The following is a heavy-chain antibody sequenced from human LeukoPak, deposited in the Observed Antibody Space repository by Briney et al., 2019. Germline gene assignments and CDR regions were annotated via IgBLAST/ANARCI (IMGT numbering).Heavy chain of an antibody. J-gene: IGHJ4*02. D-gene: IGHD3-10*01. Sequence: KSSETLSLTCTVSGGSISSSSYYWGWIRQPPGKGLEWIGSIYYSGSTYYNPSLKSRVTISVDTSKNQFSLKLSSVTAADTAVYYCARLGVKTRFGEYYFDYWGQGTLVTVSS. CDR1: GGSISSSSYY. V-gene: IGHV4-39*01. CDR2: IYYSGST. CDR3: ARLGVKTRFGEYYFDY.